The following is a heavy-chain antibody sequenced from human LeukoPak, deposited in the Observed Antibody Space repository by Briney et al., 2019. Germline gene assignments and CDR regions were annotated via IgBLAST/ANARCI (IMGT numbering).Heavy chain of an antibody. CDR2: IYHSGST. CDR1: GYSISSGYY. V-gene: IGHV4-38-2*02. J-gene: IGHJ4*02. Sequence: SETLSLTCTVSGYSISSGYYWGWIRQPPGKGLEWIGSIYHSGSTYYNPSLKSRVTISVDTSKNQFSLKLSSVTAADTAVYYCARVSTTYYYDSSGSYFDYWGQGTLVTVSS. CDR3: ARVSTTYYYDSSGSYFDY. D-gene: IGHD3-22*01.